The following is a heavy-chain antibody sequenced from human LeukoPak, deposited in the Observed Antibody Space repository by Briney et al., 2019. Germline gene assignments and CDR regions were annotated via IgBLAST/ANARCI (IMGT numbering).Heavy chain of an antibody. D-gene: IGHD5-24*01. J-gene: IGHJ4*02. V-gene: IGHV3-73*01. CDR2: IRSKANSYAT. Sequence: GGSLRLSCAASGFTFSGSAMHWVRQASGKGLEWVGRIRSKANSYATAYAASVKGRFTISRDDSENTAYLQMSSLKTEDTAVYYCTRRGDGYNLKDWGQGTLVTVSS. CDR3: TRRGDGYNLKD. CDR1: GFTFSGSA.